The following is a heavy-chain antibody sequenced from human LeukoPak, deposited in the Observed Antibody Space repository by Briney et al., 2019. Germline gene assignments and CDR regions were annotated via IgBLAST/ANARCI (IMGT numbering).Heavy chain of an antibody. CDR3: ARREKTYYYDSSGYYYFDY. CDR1: GGSISSSSYY. D-gene: IGHD3-22*01. CDR2: IYYSGST. V-gene: IGHV4-39*01. Sequence: SETLSLTCTVFGGSISSSSYYWGWIRQPPGKGLEWIGSIYYSGSTYYNPSLKSRVTISVDTSKNQFSLKLSSVTAADTAVYYCARREKTYYYDSSGYYYFDYWGQGTLVTVSS. J-gene: IGHJ4*02.